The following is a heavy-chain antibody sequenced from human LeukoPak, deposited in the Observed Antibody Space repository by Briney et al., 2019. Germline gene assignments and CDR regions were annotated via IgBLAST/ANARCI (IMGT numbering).Heavy chain of an antibody. CDR1: GYTFTSYG. D-gene: IGHD6-19*01. Sequence: ASVKVSCKASGYTFTSYGISWVRQAPGQGLEWMGWISAYNGNTNYAQKLQGRVTMTTDTSTSTAYMELRNLRSDDTAVYYCARDQWPRGGGDFDYWGQGTLVTVSS. V-gene: IGHV1-18*01. J-gene: IGHJ4*02. CDR3: ARDQWPRGGGDFDY. CDR2: ISAYNGNT.